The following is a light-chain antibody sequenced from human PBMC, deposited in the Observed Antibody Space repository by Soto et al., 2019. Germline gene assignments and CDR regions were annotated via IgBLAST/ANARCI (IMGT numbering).Light chain of an antibody. V-gene: IGKV3-11*01. J-gene: IGKJ4*01. CDR1: QSVSSS. CDR2: DAS. CDR3: QQSSNWPPLT. Sequence: EIVLTQSPATLSLSPGERATLSCRASQSVSSSLAWYQQKPGQAPRLLIYDASNRATGIPARFSGSGSGTDFTLTISSLEAEDFAVYYCQQSSNWPPLTFGGGTKVEIK.